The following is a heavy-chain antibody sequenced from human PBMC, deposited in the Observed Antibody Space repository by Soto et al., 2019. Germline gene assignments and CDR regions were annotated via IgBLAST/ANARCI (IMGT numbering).Heavy chain of an antibody. J-gene: IGHJ6*02. CDR3: ARDRRSSFYYYYYGMDV. CDR2: ISPGTGTT. CDR1: GFTFSSFA. V-gene: IGHV3-23*01. D-gene: IGHD6-13*01. Sequence: GGSLRLSCEATGFTFSSFAMTWVRQAPGKGLEWASAISPGTGTTYYADSVKGRFTISRDNAKNSLYLQMNSLRAEDTAVYYCARDRRSSFYYYYYGMDVWGQGTTVTVSS.